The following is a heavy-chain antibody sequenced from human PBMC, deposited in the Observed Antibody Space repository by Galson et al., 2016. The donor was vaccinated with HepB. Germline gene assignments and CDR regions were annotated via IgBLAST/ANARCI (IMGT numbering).Heavy chain of an antibody. Sequence: SLRLSCAASGFTFYDYAMHWVRQAPGKGLEWVSGISWNSGSIGYADSVKGRFTIPRDNAKNSLYLQMNSLRAEDTALYYCAKDYSSGWFGAGGFEHWGQGTLVTVSS. CDR1: GFTFYDYA. CDR3: AKDYSSGWFGAGGFEH. V-gene: IGHV3-9*01. CDR2: ISWNSGSI. D-gene: IGHD6-19*01. J-gene: IGHJ4*02.